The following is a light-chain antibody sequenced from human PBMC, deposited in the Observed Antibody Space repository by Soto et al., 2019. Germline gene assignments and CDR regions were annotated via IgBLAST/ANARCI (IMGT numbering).Light chain of an antibody. J-gene: IGKJ1*01. Sequence: EIVLTQSPGTLSLSPGDRATLSCRASQSVSSSYLAWYQQKPGQAPRLLIYGASSRATGIPDRFSGSGSGTDFTLTISRLEPEDFAVYYCQQYGSSPKTFGQGTTV. CDR2: GAS. CDR1: QSVSSSY. V-gene: IGKV3-20*01. CDR3: QQYGSSPKT.